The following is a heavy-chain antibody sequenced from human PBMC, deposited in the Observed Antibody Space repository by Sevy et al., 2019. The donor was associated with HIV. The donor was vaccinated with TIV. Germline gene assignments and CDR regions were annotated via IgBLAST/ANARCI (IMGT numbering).Heavy chain of an antibody. J-gene: IGHJ4*02. V-gene: IGHV4-38-2*01. CDR2: IYHSGST. CDR1: GYSISSGYY. Sequence: LPETLSLTCAVSGYSISSGYYWGWIRQPPGKGLEWIGSIYHSGSTYYNPSLKSRVTISVDTSKNQFSLKLSSVTAADTAVYYCARGPYYYDSSGFFDYWGQGTLVTVSS. CDR3: ARGPYYYDSSGFFDY. D-gene: IGHD3-22*01.